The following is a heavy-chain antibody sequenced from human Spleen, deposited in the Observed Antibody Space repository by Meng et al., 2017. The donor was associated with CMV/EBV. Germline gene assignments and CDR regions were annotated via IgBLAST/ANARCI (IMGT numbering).Heavy chain of an antibody. V-gene: IGHV3-23*01. J-gene: IGHJ6*02. CDR3: AKESQWLVLSGMDV. CDR2: ISGSGGST. Sequence: GESLKISCAASGFTFSDYYMSWIRQAPGKGLEWVSAISGSGGSTYYADSVKGRFTISRDNSKNTLYLQMNSLRAEDTAVYYCAKESQWLVLSGMDVWGQGTTVTVSS. D-gene: IGHD6-19*01. CDR1: GFTFSDYY.